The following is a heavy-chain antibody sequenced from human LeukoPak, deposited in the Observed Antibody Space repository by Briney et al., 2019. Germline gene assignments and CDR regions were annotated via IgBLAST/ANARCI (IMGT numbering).Heavy chain of an antibody. V-gene: IGHV1-2*02. CDR3: ATLVFKAAAPSGDAFDI. D-gene: IGHD2-2*01. CDR1: GYNFTGYY. CDR2: INPNSGGT. J-gene: IGHJ3*02. Sequence: ASVKVSCKASGYNFTGYYMHWMRQAPGQRLEWMGWINPNSGGTNYAQRFQGRVTMTRDTSISTAYMELSRLRSDDTAVYYCATLVFKAAAPSGDAFDIWGQGTMVTVSS.